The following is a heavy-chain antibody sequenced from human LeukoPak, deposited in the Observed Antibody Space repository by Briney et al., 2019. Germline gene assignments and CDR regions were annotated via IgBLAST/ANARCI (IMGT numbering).Heavy chain of an antibody. Sequence: PSETLSLTXTVSGGSISSSSYYWGWIRQPPGKGLEWIGSIYYSGSTYYNPSLKSRVTISVDTSKNQFSLKLSSVTAADTAVYYCARQGIPYDFWSGYYSYWGQGTLVTVSS. CDR1: GGSISSSSYY. D-gene: IGHD3-3*01. J-gene: IGHJ4*02. V-gene: IGHV4-39*01. CDR3: ARQGIPYDFWSGYYSY. CDR2: IYYSGST.